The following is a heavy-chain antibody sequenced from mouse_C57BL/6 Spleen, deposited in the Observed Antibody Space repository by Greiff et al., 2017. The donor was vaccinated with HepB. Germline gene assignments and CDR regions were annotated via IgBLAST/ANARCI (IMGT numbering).Heavy chain of an antibody. J-gene: IGHJ2*01. D-gene: IGHD2-3*01. CDR3: ARDLDDGYFDY. CDR1: GFTFSDYY. Sequence: EVQLQESEGGLVQPGSSMKLSCTASGFTFSDYYMAWVRQVPEKGLEWVANINYDGSSTYYLDSLKSRFIISRDNAKNILYLQMSSLKSEDTATYYCARDLDDGYFDYWGQGTTLTVSS. V-gene: IGHV5-16*01. CDR2: INYDGSST.